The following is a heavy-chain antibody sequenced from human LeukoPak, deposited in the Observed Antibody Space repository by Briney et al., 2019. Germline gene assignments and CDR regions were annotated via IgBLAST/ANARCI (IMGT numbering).Heavy chain of an antibody. Sequence: GGSLRLSCAASGFTFSSYGMHWVRQAPGKGLEWVAVISYDGSNKYYADSVKGRFTISRDNSKSTLYLQMNSLRAEDTAVYYCANPRSTSFMGGYWGQGTLVTVSS. J-gene: IGHJ4*02. D-gene: IGHD2-2*01. V-gene: IGHV3-30*18. CDR3: ANPRSTSFMGGY. CDR2: ISYDGSNK. CDR1: GFTFSSYG.